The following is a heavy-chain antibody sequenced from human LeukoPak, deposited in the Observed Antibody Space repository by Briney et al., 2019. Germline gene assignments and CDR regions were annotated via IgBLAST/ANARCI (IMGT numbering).Heavy chain of an antibody. CDR1: GYTITSYY. J-gene: IGHJ3*02. V-gene: IGHV1-46*01. D-gene: IGHD7-27*01. CDR2: INPSGGST. CDR3: RMWITKWGDAFDI. Sequence: GASVKVSCKASGYTITSYYMHWLRQAPGQGLEWMGIINPSGGSTSYAQKFQGRVTMTRDTSTSTVYMELSSLRSEDTAVYYCRMWITKWGDAFDIWGQGTMVTVSS.